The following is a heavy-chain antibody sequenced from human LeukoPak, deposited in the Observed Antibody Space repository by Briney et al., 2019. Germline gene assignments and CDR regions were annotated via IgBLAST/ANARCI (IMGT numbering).Heavy chain of an antibody. CDR1: GYSFTSYW. Sequence: GESLKISCKGSGYSFTSYWIGWVRQMPGKGLEWIGIIYPGDSDTRYSPSFQGQVTISADKSISTAYLQWSSLKASDTAMYYCARAKGNDFWSGYPRALGYWGQGTLVTVSS. J-gene: IGHJ4*02. D-gene: IGHD3-3*01. V-gene: IGHV5-51*01. CDR3: ARAKGNDFWSGYPRALGY. CDR2: IYPGDSDT.